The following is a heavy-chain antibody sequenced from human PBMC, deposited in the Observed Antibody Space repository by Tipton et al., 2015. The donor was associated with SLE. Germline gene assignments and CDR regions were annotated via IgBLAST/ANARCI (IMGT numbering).Heavy chain of an antibody. D-gene: IGHD3-22*01. CDR2: FYYGKST. J-gene: IGHJ4*02. CDR1: GGSISSSSFY. V-gene: IGHV4-39*07. Sequence: LRLSCTVSGGSISSSSFYWGWIRQPPGKGLEWIGSFYYGKSTFYNPSLKSRVTISVDTSTNRLSLQLSSVTAADTALYYCAKDRFYDSSGYFFFDYWGQGTLVTVSS. CDR3: AKDRFYDSSGYFFFDY.